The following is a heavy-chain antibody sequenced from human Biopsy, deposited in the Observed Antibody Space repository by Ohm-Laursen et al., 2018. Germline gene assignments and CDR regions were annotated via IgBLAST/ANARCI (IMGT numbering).Heavy chain of an antibody. CDR3: ARDRGYYSDRTVPGYFDL. J-gene: IGHJ2*01. CDR2: VYYTGSI. Sequence: SDTLSLTCTVSGGPIDSYYWSWIRQPPGKGLEWIGYVYYTGSIDYNPSLQSRVTISVDTSKNHFSLRLRSVTPADTAIYYCARDRGYYSDRTVPGYFDLWGRGTLVTVSS. CDR1: GGPIDSYY. V-gene: IGHV4-59*01. D-gene: IGHD3-22*01.